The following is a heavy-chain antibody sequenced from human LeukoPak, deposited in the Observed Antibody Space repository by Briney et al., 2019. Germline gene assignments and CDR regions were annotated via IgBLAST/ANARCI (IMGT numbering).Heavy chain of an antibody. Sequence: PGRSLRLSCATSGFTFSRYGMHWVRQAPGKGLEWVAVIWYDGSNKYYEDSVKGRFTISRDNSKNTLYLQMNSLRAEDTAVYYCARGPVAATGWTYYFDYWGQGTLVTVSS. J-gene: IGHJ4*02. CDR1: GFTFSRYG. CDR2: IWYDGSNK. CDR3: ARGPVAATGWTYYFDY. D-gene: IGHD2-15*01. V-gene: IGHV3-33*01.